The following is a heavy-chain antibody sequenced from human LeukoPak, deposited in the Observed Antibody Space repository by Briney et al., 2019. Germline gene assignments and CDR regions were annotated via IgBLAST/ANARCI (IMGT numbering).Heavy chain of an antibody. D-gene: IGHD5-18*01. J-gene: IGHJ4*02. Sequence: ASLTVSCKASGYTFTGYYLHWVRQAPGQGLKWVGRINPNSGDTNYAQNFQGRVTMTRDTSISTAYIDLSRLRSDDTAVYYCARGYSYDFNYWGQGTLVTVSS. CDR2: INPNSGDT. CDR3: ARGYSYDFNY. V-gene: IGHV1-2*06. CDR1: GYTFTGYY.